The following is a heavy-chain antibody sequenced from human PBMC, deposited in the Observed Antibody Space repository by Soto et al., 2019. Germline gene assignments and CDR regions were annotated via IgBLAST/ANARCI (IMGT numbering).Heavy chain of an antibody. D-gene: IGHD2-2*01. CDR1: GGSISSYY. V-gene: IGHV4-59*01. J-gene: IGHJ5*02. CDR2: IYYSGST. Sequence: SETLSLTCTVSGGSISSYYWSWIRQPPGKGLEWIGYIYYSGSTNYNPSLKSRVTISVDTSKNQFSLKLSSVTAADTAVYYCARTSSMVNWFDPWGQGTLVTVSS. CDR3: ARTSSMVNWFDP.